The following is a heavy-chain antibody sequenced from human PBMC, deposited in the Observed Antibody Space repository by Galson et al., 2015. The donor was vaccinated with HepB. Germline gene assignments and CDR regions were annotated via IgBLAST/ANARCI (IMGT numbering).Heavy chain of an antibody. CDR3: ARDKGELSSYHDAFDI. V-gene: IGHV3-11*01. CDR1: GFTFSDYY. D-gene: IGHD3-16*02. Sequence: SLRLSCAASGFTFSDYYMSWIRQAPGKGLEWVSYISSSGSTIYYADSVKGRFTISRDNAKNSLYLQMNSLRAEDTAVYYCARDKGELSSYHDAFDIWGQGTMVTVSS. J-gene: IGHJ3*02. CDR2: ISSSGSTI.